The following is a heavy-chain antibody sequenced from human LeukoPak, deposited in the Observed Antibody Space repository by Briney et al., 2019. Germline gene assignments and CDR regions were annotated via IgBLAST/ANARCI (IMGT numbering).Heavy chain of an antibody. CDR2: IYPGDSDT. J-gene: IGHJ3*02. CDR1: GYSFTSYW. V-gene: IGHV5-51*01. CDR3: ARTGTYYYDSSGSGDAFDI. Sequence: ESLXISCKGSGYSFTSYWIGWVRQMPGKGLEWMGIIYPGDSDTRYSPSFQGQVTISADKSISTAYLQWSSLKASDTAMYYCARTGTYYYDSSGSGDAFDIWGQGTMVTVSS. D-gene: IGHD3-22*01.